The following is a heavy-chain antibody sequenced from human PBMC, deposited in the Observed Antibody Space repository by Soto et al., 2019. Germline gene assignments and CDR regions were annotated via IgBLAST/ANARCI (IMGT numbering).Heavy chain of an antibody. D-gene: IGHD3-10*01. CDR1: GDSISRYY. CDR2: IYYSGET. CDR3: ARDQGGEFLKGSGMDV. Sequence: QVQLRESGPGLVKPSETLSLTCTVSGDSISRYYWSWIRLSPGKGLEWIGYIYYSGETNYNPSVKSRVTISVDRTKNQFSLQLSSVTAADTAVYYCARDQGGEFLKGSGMDVWGQGTTVTVSS. J-gene: IGHJ6*02. V-gene: IGHV4-59*01.